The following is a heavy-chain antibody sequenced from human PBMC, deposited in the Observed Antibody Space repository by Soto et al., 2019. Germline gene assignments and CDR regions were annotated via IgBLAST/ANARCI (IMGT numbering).Heavy chain of an antibody. D-gene: IGHD3-22*01. CDR1: GGLFSTYA. V-gene: IGHV1-69*13. Sequence: GASVKVSCKASGGLFSTYAISWVRQAPGQGLEWMGGIIPVFATTYYAEKFEGRVTITADESTNTAYMELSSLRSEDTAMYYRARGDSGYLWFDESWGHGTLVTVSS. CDR3: ARGDSGYLWFDES. J-gene: IGHJ4*01. CDR2: IIPVFATT.